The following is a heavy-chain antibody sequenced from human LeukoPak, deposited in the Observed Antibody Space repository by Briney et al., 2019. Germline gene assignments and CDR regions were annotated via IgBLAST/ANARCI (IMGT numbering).Heavy chain of an antibody. Sequence: GGSLRLSCAASGFTFSSYSMNWVRQAPGEGLEWVSSISSSSSYIYYAASVKGRFTISRDNAKNSLYLQMNSLRGEDTAVYYCAKSPLITMVRGVTYYFDYWGQGTLVTV. V-gene: IGHV3-21*04. CDR2: ISSSSSYI. D-gene: IGHD3-10*01. J-gene: IGHJ4*02. CDR1: GFTFSSYS. CDR3: AKSPLITMVRGVTYYFDY.